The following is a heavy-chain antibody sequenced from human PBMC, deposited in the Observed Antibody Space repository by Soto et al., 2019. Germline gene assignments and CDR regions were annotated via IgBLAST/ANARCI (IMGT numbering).Heavy chain of an antibody. V-gene: IGHV4-30-4*01. CDR1: GGSISSGDYY. J-gene: IGHJ4*02. CDR2: IYYSGST. Sequence: QVQLQESGPGLVKPSQTLSLTCTVSGGSISSGDYYWSWIRQPPGKGLEWIGYIYYSGSTYYNPSLKSRVTISVDTSKNQFYRKLSSVTAADTAVYYCARWWGYVPHFDDCGQGTLVTVSS. D-gene: IGHD2-15*01. CDR3: ARWWGYVPHFDD.